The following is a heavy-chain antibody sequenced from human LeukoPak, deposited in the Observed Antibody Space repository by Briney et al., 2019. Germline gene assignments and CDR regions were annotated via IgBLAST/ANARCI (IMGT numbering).Heavy chain of an antibody. CDR1: GFTFSDYY. Sequence: GGSLRLSCATSGFTFSDYYMSWIRQAPGKGLEWVSYISSSGSPIYYADSVKGRFTISRDNAKNTLYLQMNSLRAEDTAVYYCAKSELVVPDYYYYYYYMDVWGKGTTVTISS. V-gene: IGHV3-11*01. D-gene: IGHD2-2*01. J-gene: IGHJ6*03. CDR2: ISSSGSPI. CDR3: AKSELVVPDYYYYYYYMDV.